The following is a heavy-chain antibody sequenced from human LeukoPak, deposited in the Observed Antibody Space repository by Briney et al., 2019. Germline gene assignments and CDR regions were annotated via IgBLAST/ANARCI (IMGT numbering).Heavy chain of an antibody. CDR2: ISSSSSTI. CDR1: GFTFSTYS. V-gene: IGHV3-48*04. D-gene: IGHD2-21*02. J-gene: IGHJ4*02. Sequence: GGSLRLSCAASGFTFSTYSMNWVRQAPGKGLEWVSYISSSSSTIHYADSVKGRFTISRDNAKNSLYLQMNSLRAEDTAVYYCARDLVVTAIIWGQGTLVTVSS. CDR3: ARDLVVTAII.